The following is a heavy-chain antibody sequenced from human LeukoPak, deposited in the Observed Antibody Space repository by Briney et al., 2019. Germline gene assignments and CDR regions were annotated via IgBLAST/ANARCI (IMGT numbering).Heavy chain of an antibody. CDR3: ARQMAVAGWGAFDY. V-gene: IGHV4-39*01. Sequence: PSETLSLTCTVSGGSISSSSYYWGWIRQPPGKGLEWIGSIYYSGSTYYNPSLKSRVTISVDTSKNQFSLKLSSVTAADTAVYYCARQMAVAGWGAFDYWGQGTLVTVSS. CDR2: IYYSGST. D-gene: IGHD6-19*01. CDR1: GGSISSSSYY. J-gene: IGHJ4*02.